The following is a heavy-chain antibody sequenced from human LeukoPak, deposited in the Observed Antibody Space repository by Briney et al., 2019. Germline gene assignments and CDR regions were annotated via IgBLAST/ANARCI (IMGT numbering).Heavy chain of an antibody. J-gene: IGHJ4*02. D-gene: IGHD3-10*01. CDR2: IIPIFGTA. Sequence: SVKVSCKASAGTFSSYAISWVRQAPGQGLEWMGGIIPIFGTANYAQKFQGRVTITADESTSTAYMELSSLRSEDTAVYYCARGPYYYGSGSYYNVDYWGQGTLVTVSS. CDR1: AGTFSSYA. CDR3: ARGPYYYGSGSYYNVDY. V-gene: IGHV1-69*13.